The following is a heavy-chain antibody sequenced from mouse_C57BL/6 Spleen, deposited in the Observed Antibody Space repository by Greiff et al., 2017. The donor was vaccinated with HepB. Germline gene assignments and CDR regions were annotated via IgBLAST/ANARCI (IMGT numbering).Heavy chain of an antibody. Sequence: QVQLQQPGAELVKPGASVKLSCKASGYTFTSYWMHWVKQRPGQGLEWIGRIHPNSGSTNYNEKFKSKATLTVDKSSSTAYMQLSSLTSEDSAVYYCARESYDSHYGGFDYWGQGTTLTVSS. J-gene: IGHJ2*01. CDR3: ARESYDSHYGGFDY. CDR2: IHPNSGST. D-gene: IGHD1-1*01. CDR1: GYTFTSYW. V-gene: IGHV1-64*01.